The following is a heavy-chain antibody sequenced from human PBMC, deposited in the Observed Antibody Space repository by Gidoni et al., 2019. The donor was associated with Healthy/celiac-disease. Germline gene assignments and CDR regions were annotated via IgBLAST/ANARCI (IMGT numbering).Heavy chain of an antibody. J-gene: IGHJ4*02. V-gene: IGHV4-31*03. D-gene: IGHD3-3*01. Sequence: QVQLQESGPGLVKPSQTLSLTCPVSGGAISSGGYYWSWIRQHPGKGLEWIGYIYDSGSTYSNPSLKSRVTISVDTSKNQFSLKLSSVTAADTAVYYCARGVAASPFDYWGQGTLVTVSS. CDR1: GGAISSGGYY. CDR2: IYDSGST. CDR3: ARGVAASPFDY.